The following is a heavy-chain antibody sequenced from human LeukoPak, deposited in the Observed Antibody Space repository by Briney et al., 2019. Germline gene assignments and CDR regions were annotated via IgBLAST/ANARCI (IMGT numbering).Heavy chain of an antibody. J-gene: IGHJ3*02. D-gene: IGHD2-15*01. Sequence: ASVKVSCKASGGTFSSYAISWVRQAPGQGLEWMGGIIPIFGTANYAQKFQGRVTITADESTSTAYMELSSLRSEDTAVYYCARVFSGGSSYDAFDIWGQGTMVTVSS. V-gene: IGHV1-69*13. CDR1: GGTFSSYA. CDR2: IIPIFGTA. CDR3: ARVFSGGSSYDAFDI.